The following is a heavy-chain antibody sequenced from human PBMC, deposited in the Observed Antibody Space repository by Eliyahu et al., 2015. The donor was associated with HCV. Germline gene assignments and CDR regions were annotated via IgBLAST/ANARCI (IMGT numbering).Heavy chain of an antibody. Sequence: QVQLQESGPGLVKPSETLSLTXTVSGXSVTSIPYYWSWIRQPPGKGLEWIGYXSYSGSTNYNPSLKSRVAISIDTSKNQFSLNLSSVTADDTAVYHCARVIPNYSDTRGNFYDQYYFDYWGQGSLVSVSS. CDR2: XSYSGST. V-gene: IGHV4-61*01. CDR1: GXSVTSIPYY. J-gene: IGHJ4*02. CDR3: ARVIPNYSDTRGNFYDQYYFDY. D-gene: IGHD3-22*01.